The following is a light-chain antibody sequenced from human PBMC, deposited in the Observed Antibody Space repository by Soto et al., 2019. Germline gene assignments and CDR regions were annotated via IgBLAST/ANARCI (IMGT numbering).Light chain of an antibody. CDR1: QGIGTA. V-gene: IGKV1-13*02. J-gene: IGKJ4*01. CDR3: QQFNTKPLT. Sequence: IQLTQSPSTLSASVGDRVTITCRASQGIGTALAWYHQRPGNSPDLLVYDASTLQSGVPSGFSGSGSETDFRLTISGLQPEDFGHYYCQQFNTKPLTFGGGTRVEIK. CDR2: DAS.